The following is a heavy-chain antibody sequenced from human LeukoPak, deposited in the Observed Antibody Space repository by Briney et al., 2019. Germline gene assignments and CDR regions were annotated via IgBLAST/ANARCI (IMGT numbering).Heavy chain of an antibody. Sequence: QTGGSLRLSCAASGFTFSSYAMSWVRQAPGKGLEWVSVIYSGGNTYYADSVKGRFTISRDNSKNTVYLQMNSLRAEDTAVYYCARGETSSYDYWGQGTLVTVSS. D-gene: IGHD2-2*01. CDR3: ARGETSSYDY. CDR2: IYSGGNT. J-gene: IGHJ4*02. V-gene: IGHV3-53*01. CDR1: GFTFSSYA.